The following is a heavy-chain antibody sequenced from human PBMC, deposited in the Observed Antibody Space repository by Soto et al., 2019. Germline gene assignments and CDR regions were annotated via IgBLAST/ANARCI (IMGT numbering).Heavy chain of an antibody. CDR2: IYYSGST. V-gene: IGHV4-39*07. D-gene: IGHD4-4*01. CDR3: ARGRGDYSIGSWWFDP. J-gene: IGHJ5*02. CDR1: GGSISSSSYY. Sequence: SETLSLTCTVSGGSISSSSYYWGWIRQPPGKGLEWIGSIYYSGSTYYNPSLKSRVTISVDTSKNQFSLKLSSVTAADTAVYYCARGRGDYSIGSWWFDPWGQGTLVTVSS.